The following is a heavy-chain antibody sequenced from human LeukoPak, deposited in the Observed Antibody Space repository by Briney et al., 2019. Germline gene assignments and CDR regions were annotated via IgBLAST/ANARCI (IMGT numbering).Heavy chain of an antibody. CDR1: GYTFTSYY. Sequence: ASVKVSCKASGYTFTSYYMHWVRQAPGQGLEWMGIINPSGGSTSYAQKFQGRVTMTRDMSTSTVYMELSSLRSEDTAVYYCARLTGTGYSSGWYTYWGQGTLVTVSS. D-gene: IGHD6-19*01. J-gene: IGHJ4*02. CDR2: INPSGGST. V-gene: IGHV1-46*01. CDR3: ARLTGTGYSSGWYTY.